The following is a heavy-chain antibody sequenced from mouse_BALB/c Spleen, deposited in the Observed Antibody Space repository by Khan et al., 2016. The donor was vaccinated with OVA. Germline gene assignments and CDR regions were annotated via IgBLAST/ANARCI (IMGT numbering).Heavy chain of an antibody. Sequence: QVQLKQSGAELMKPGASVKISCKATGYTFSNYWIEWVKQRPGHGLEWIGEILPGSGSTNYNEKFKGKATFTADTSSNTAYMQLSSLTSEDSAVYYCARGWLLRSMDYWGQGTSVTVSS. V-gene: IGHV1-9*01. CDR2: ILPGSGST. CDR1: GYTFSNYW. CDR3: ARGWLLRSMDY. D-gene: IGHD2-3*01. J-gene: IGHJ4*01.